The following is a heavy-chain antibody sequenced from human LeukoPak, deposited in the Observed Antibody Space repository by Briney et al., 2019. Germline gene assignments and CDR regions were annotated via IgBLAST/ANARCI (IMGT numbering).Heavy chain of an antibody. D-gene: IGHD6-19*01. Sequence: SETLSLTCTVSGGSISSYYWSWIRQPAGKGLEWIGRIYTSGSTNYNPSLKSRVTMSVDTSKNQFSLKLSSVTAAVTAVYYCARQVAGLYYYYYYYMDVWGKGTTVTVSS. CDR2: IYTSGST. CDR3: ARQVAGLYYYYYYYMDV. V-gene: IGHV4-4*07. CDR1: GGSISSYY. J-gene: IGHJ6*03.